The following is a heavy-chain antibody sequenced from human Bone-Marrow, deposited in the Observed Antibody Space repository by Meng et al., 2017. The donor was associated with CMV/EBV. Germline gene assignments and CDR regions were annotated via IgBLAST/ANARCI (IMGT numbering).Heavy chain of an antibody. D-gene: IGHD2-2*01. CDR2: IRYDGSNK. J-gene: IGHJ5*02. CDR1: GFTFSSYG. Sequence: GESLKISCAASGFTFSSYGMHWVRQAPGKGLEWVAFIRYDGSNKYYADSVKGRFTISRDNSKNTLYLQMNSLRAEDTAVYYCARDPRGPIVVVPAAGWFDPWGQGTLVTVSS. V-gene: IGHV3-30*02. CDR3: ARDPRGPIVVVPAAGWFDP.